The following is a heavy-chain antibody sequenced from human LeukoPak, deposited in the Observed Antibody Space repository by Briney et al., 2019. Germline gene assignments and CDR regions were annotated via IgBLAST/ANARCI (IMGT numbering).Heavy chain of an antibody. V-gene: IGHV3-23*01. J-gene: IGHJ4*02. Sequence: PGGSLSLSCAASGFTFNYYAMSWVRPAPGKGLEWVSGISDNEGSTYYRDSVKGRFTISRDNTKNTVYLQLNNLRADDTAVYFCASHDSFIPYWGQGTLVIVSS. D-gene: IGHD5-18*01. CDR2: ISDNEGST. CDR1: GFTFNYYA. CDR3: ASHDSFIPY.